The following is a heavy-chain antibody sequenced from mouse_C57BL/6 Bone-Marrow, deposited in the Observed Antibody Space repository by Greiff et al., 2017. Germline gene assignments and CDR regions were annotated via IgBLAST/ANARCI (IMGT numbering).Heavy chain of an antibody. CDR1: GYTFTSYW. CDR2: IDPSDSYT. J-gene: IGHJ2*01. D-gene: IGHD3-2*02. Sequence: QVQLQQPGAELVMPGASVKLSCKASGYTFTSYWMHWVKQRPGQGLEWIGKIDPSDSYTNYNQKFKGKSTLTVDKSASTAYMQLSSLTSEDSAVYYCARESRQLRPYYFDYWGQGTTLTVSS. CDR3: ARESRQLRPYYFDY. V-gene: IGHV1-69*01.